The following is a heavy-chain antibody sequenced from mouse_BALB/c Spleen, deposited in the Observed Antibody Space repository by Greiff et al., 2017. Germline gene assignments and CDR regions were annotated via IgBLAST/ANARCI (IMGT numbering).Heavy chain of an antibody. D-gene: IGHD2-4*01. CDR1: GFTFSSYG. J-gene: IGHJ3*01. V-gene: IGHV5-6*01. Sequence: EVMLVESGGDLVKPGGSLKLSCAASGFTFSSYGMSWVRQTPDKRLEWVATISSGGSYTYYPDSVKGRFTISRDNAKNTLYLQMSSLKSEDTAMYYCARGDYDGFAYWGQGTLVTVSA. CDR2: ISSGGSYT. CDR3: ARGDYDGFAY.